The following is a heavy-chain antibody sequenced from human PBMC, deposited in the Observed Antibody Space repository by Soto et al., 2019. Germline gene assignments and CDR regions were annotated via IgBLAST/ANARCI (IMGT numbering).Heavy chain of an antibody. CDR1: GGSISSCYYY. D-gene: IGHD1-1*01. CDR3: ARVEIRLGWFDA. J-gene: IGHJ5*02. V-gene: IGHV4-30-4*01. Sequence: PSETLSLTCTVSGGSISSCYYYWSWIRQPPGKGLEWIGYIYYSGSTYYNPSLKSRVTISVDTSKNQFSLKLSSVTAADTAVYYCARVEIRLGWFDAWGQGTLVTVSS. CDR2: IYYSGST.